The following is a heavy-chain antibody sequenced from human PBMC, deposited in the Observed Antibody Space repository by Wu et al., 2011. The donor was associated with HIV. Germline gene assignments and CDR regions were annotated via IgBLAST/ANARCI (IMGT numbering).Heavy chain of an antibody. CDR2: INPHSGGT. Sequence: QVQLVQSGAEVKKPGASVKVSCKASGYTFTGYYMHWVRQAPGQGLEWMGWINPHSGGTNYAQKFQGRVTMTRDTSISTAYMDLSRLKSDDTAVYYCARDPYTTSFYYYYYMDVWARDHGHRSP. CDR3: ARDPYTTSFYYYYYMDV. J-gene: IGHJ6*03. CDR1: GYTFTGYY. V-gene: IGHV1-2*02. D-gene: IGHD6-6*01.